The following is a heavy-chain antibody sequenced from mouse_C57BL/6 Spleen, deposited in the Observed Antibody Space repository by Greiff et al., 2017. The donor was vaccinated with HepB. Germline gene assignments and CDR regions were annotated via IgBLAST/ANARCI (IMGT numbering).Heavy chain of an antibody. CDR3: ANFYGNYPFAY. J-gene: IGHJ3*01. V-gene: IGHV5-17*01. D-gene: IGHD2-1*01. CDR2: ISSGSSTI. CDR1: GFTFSDYG. Sequence: EVQLVESGGGLVKPGGSLKLSCAASGFTFSDYGMHWVRQAPEKGLEWVAYISSGSSTIYYADTVKGRFTISRDNAKNTLFLQMTSLRSEDTAMYYCANFYGNYPFAYWGQGTLVTVSA.